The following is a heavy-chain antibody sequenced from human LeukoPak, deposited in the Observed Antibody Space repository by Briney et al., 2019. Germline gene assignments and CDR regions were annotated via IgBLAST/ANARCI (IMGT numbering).Heavy chain of an antibody. CDR2: IKTDGSET. Sequence: GGSLRLSCAASGFSFSNYWMGWVRQAPGMGLACVANIKTDGSETYYVDSVKGRFTISRDNAKNSLFLQMNSLRAEDTAIYYCVSAIRGSPIDYWGQGTLVGVPS. CDR1: GFSFSNYW. CDR3: VSAIRGSPIDY. D-gene: IGHD3-10*01. J-gene: IGHJ4*02. V-gene: IGHV3-7*01.